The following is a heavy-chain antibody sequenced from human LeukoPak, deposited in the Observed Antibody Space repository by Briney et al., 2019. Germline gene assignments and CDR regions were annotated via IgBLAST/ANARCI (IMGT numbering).Heavy chain of an antibody. Sequence: SETLSLTCAVYGGSFSGYYWSWIRQPPGKGLEWIGEINHSGSTNYNPSLKSRVTISVDTSKNQFSLKLSSVTAADTAVYYCARGEVASTSYFDYWGQGTLVTVSS. D-gene: IGHD6-19*01. V-gene: IGHV4-34*01. CDR2: INHSGST. CDR3: ARGEVASTSYFDY. J-gene: IGHJ4*02. CDR1: GGSFSGYY.